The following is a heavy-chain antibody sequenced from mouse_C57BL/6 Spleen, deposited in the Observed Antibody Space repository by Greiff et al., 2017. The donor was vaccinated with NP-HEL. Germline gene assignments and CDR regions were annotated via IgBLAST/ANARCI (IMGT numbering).Heavy chain of an antibody. J-gene: IGHJ4*01. CDR1: GYSITSGYY. Sequence: EVHLVESGPGLVKPSQSLSLTCSVTGYSITSGYYWNWIRQFPGNKLEWMGYISYDGSNNYNPSLKNRISITRDTSKNQFFLKLNSVTTEDTATYYCARGDDDYYAMDYWGQGTSVTVSS. CDR2: ISYDGSN. D-gene: IGHD3-3*01. CDR3: ARGDDDYYAMDY. V-gene: IGHV3-6*01.